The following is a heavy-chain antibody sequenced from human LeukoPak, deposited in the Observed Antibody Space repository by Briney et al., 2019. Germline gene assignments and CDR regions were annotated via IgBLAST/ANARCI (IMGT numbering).Heavy chain of an antibody. Sequence: GGSLRLSCAASGFTFSSYAMHWVCQAPGKGLEWVAVISYDGSNKYYADSVKGRFTISRDNSKNTLYLQMNSLRAEDTAVYYCAREGYVEDAFDIWGQGTMVTVSS. V-gene: IGHV3-30-3*01. D-gene: IGHD3-10*02. CDR3: AREGYVEDAFDI. CDR2: ISYDGSNK. J-gene: IGHJ3*02. CDR1: GFTFSSYA.